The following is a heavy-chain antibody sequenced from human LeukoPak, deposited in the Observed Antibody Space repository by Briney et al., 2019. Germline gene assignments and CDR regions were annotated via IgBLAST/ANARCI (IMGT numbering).Heavy chain of an antibody. CDR2: ISSSGSTI. D-gene: IGHD4-17*01. V-gene: IGHV3-48*03. CDR3: AREYGNYRDY. Sequence: QLGGSLRLPCAASGFTFSSYEITWFRQPPGKGREWVSHISSSGSTIYYADFVKGRFTISRDNAKNSLYLQMNSLRAEDTALYYCAREYGNYRDYWGQGTLVIVSS. J-gene: IGHJ4*02. CDR1: GFTFSSYE.